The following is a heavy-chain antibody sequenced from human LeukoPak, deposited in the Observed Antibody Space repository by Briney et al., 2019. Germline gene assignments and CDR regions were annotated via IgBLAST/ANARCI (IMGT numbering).Heavy chain of an antibody. CDR1: GYSFTSFW. CDR3: ARGYSGRYYYYGMDV. V-gene: IGHV5-51*01. J-gene: IGHJ6*02. CDR2: IFPGDSDI. Sequence: GESLKISCKGSGYSFTSFWIAWVRQMPGKGLEWMGVIFPGDSDITYSPSFQGQVTVSADKSISTAYLQWSSLKASDTALYFCARGYSGRYYYYGMDVWGQGTTVAVSS. D-gene: IGHD1-26*01.